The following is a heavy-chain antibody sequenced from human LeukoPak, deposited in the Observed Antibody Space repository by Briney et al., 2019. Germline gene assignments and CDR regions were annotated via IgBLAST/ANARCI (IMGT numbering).Heavy chain of an antibody. Sequence: SGPTLVNPTQTLTLTCAFSGFSLTTRGVGMGWIRQPPGKALEWLALIYWDDDKRYSPSLKSRLTITKDTSKKQVVLTVTNLDPVDTATYYCARLAYYDNSGSSRPFDIWGQGTRVTVSS. V-gene: IGHV2-5*02. J-gene: IGHJ3*02. D-gene: IGHD3-22*01. CDR3: ARLAYYDNSGSSRPFDI. CDR1: GFSLTTRGVG. CDR2: IYWDDDK.